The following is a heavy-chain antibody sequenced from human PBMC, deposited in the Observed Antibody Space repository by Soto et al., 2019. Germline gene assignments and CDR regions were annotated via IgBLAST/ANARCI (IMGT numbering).Heavy chain of an antibody. CDR2: INPNSGGT. J-gene: IGHJ4*02. D-gene: IGHD6-13*01. Sequence: ASVKVSCKASGYTFTGYYMHWVRQAPGQGLEWMGWINPNSGGTNYAQKFQGWVTMTRDTSISTAYMELSRLRSDDTAVYYCAREHGQQLSSYYFDYWGQGTLVTVSS. V-gene: IGHV1-2*04. CDR3: AREHGQQLSSYYFDY. CDR1: GYTFTGYY.